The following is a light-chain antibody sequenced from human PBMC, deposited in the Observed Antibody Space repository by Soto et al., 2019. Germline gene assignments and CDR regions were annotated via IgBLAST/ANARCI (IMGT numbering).Light chain of an antibody. Sequence: DLQMTQSPSSLSASVGDRVTITCQASQDISNYLNWYQQKPGRAPNLLISDASDLETGVPSRFSGSGFGTDFTLTINRLQPEDFATYYCQQYDSLPPFTFGPGTKVDLK. CDR3: QQYDSLPPFT. CDR2: DAS. V-gene: IGKV1-33*01. J-gene: IGKJ3*01. CDR1: QDISNY.